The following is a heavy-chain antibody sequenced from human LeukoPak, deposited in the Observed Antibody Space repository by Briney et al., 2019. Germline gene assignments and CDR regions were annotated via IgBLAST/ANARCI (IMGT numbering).Heavy chain of an antibody. CDR2: IYTSGSI. D-gene: IGHD3-22*01. CDR1: AGSIFTCY. Sequence: PSETPLLICTVSAGSIFTCYWGWFRQSAGKELEGSGRIYTSGSIDSNPSLNIRVTVSVDTSKSQFSLHLKSVTAADTAVYYWARESKEYEGDGYQLNYWGRGTLVTVSS. CDR3: ARESKEYEGDGYQLNY. J-gene: IGHJ4*02. V-gene: IGHV4-4*07.